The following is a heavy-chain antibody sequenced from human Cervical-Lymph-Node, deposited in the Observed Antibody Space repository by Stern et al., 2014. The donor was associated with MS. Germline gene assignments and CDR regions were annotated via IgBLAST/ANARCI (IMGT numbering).Heavy chain of an antibody. V-gene: IGHV3-15*01. CDR2: IKGKTDGGAV. Sequence: EVQLEESGGGLVKPGGSLRLSCAASGFTLTNVWMNWVRQAPGKGLEWVARIKGKTDGGAVDYAAPVKDRFTISRDDSKNILYLYMSSLKIEDTAVYYCTTAPFSTPFDFWGQGTLVAV. D-gene: IGHD2-2*01. J-gene: IGHJ4*02. CDR3: TTAPFSTPFDF. CDR1: GFTLTNVW.